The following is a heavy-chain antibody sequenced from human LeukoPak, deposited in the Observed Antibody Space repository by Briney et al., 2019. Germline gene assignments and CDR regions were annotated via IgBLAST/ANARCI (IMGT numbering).Heavy chain of an antibody. CDR2: ISSSSSYI. Sequence: GGSLRLSCAASGFTFNTYSMNWVRQAPGKGLEWVSSISSSSSYIYYADSVKGRFTISRDNAKNSLYLQMNSLRAEDTAVYYCARAQWLVSGAFDIWGQGTMVTVSS. CDR1: GFTFNTYS. V-gene: IGHV3-21*01. D-gene: IGHD6-19*01. CDR3: ARAQWLVSGAFDI. J-gene: IGHJ3*02.